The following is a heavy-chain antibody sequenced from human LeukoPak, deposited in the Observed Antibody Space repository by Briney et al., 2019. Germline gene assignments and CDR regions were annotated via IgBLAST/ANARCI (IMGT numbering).Heavy chain of an antibody. V-gene: IGHV4-59*01. CDR2: VHDSGRT. Sequence: TSETLSLTCTVSNGSINSYYWSWVRQPPGKGLEWIGYVHDSGRTKYNPSLKSRVTISVDTSKNHFSLRVTSVTAADTAVYYCARVTSSFNYAYYYYMDVWGKGTTVSISS. J-gene: IGHJ6*03. D-gene: IGHD2-2*01. CDR3: ARVTSSFNYAYYYYMDV. CDR1: NGSINSYY.